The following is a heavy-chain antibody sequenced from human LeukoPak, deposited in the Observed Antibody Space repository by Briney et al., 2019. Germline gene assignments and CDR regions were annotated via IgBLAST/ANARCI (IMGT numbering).Heavy chain of an antibody. J-gene: IGHJ4*02. CDR3: ARVGATTEWDY. CDR2: IYYSGST. Sequence: SETLSLTCTVSGGSISSSSYYWGWIRQPPGKGLEWIGSIYYSGSTYYNPSLKSRVTISVDTSKNQFSLKLSSVTAADTAVYYCARVGATTEWDYWGQGTLVTVSS. CDR1: GGSISSSSYY. V-gene: IGHV4-39*07. D-gene: IGHD1-26*01.